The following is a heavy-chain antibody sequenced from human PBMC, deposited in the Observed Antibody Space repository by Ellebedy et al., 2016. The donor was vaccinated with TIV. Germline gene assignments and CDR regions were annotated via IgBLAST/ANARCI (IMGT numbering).Heavy chain of an antibody. CDR2: INQDGSEI. Sequence: GGSLRLXXAASGFTFSSYWMHWVRQAPGKGLEWVANINQDGSEIHYVDSVKGRFTISRDNAENSLYLQMNSLRAQDTAVYYCARAIGSGSSYWGQGTLVTVSS. CDR1: GFTFSSYW. V-gene: IGHV3-7*01. D-gene: IGHD3-22*01. CDR3: ARAIGSGSSY. J-gene: IGHJ4*02.